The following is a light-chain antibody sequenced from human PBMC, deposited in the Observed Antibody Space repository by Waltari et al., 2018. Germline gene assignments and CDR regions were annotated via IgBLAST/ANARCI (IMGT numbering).Light chain of an antibody. J-gene: IGLJ2*01. Sequence: QAGPTQPASVSGSPGQSITISCTGTSNNVGSYNLVSWYQQHPGKPPKLIIYEGSKRPSGVSNRFSGSKSEHTASLPLSGLQPDDEADYYCCSNVGTSAFFGGGTKLTVL. CDR3: CSNVGTSAF. V-gene: IGLV2-23*03. CDR2: EGS. CDR1: SNNVGSYNL.